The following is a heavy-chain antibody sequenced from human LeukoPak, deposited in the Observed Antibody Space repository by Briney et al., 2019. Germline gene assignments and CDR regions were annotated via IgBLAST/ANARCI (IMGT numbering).Heavy chain of an antibody. Sequence: GGSLRLSCAASGFSFSTYGMHWVRQTPGKGLEWLAVISLDGSLQFYADSVEGRFIISRDNSKNTLYLQMNSLRPEDTAVYYCAKCPILRGFDYYFDNWGQGTLVTVSS. CDR2: ISLDGSLQ. D-gene: IGHD5-12*01. V-gene: IGHV3-30*18. J-gene: IGHJ4*02. CDR1: GFSFSTYG. CDR3: AKCPILRGFDYYFDN.